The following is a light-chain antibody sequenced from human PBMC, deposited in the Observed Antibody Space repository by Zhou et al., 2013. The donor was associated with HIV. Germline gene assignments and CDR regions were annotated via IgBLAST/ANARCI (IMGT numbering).Light chain of an antibody. Sequence: DIVMTQTPLSLSVTPGQPASISCKSSQSLLHSDGNTYLDWYLQKPGQSPQLLIYSLSSQASGVPDRFSGSGSLTNFTLKIRRVEAEDVGVYYCMQRIEFPLTFGQGTRLEIK. J-gene: IGKJ5*01. V-gene: IGKV2-40*01. CDR2: SLS. CDR3: MQRIEFPLT. CDR1: QSLLHSDGNTY.